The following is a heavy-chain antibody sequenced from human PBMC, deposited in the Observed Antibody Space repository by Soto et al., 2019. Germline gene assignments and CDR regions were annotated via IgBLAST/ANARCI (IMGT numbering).Heavy chain of an antibody. D-gene: IGHD6-19*01. Sequence: SETLSLTCTVSGGSISSSSYYWGWIRRPPGKGLEWIGSIYYSGSTYYNPSLKSRVTISVDTSKNQFSLKLSSVTAADTAVYYCAKLVAVAGTAYSVFDYWGQGTLVTVSS. V-gene: IGHV4-39*01. J-gene: IGHJ4*02. CDR3: AKLVAVAGTAYSVFDY. CDR2: IYYSGST. CDR1: GGSISSSSYY.